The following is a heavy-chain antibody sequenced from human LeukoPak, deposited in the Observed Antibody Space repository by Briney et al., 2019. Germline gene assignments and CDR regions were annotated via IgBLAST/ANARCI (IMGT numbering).Heavy chain of an antibody. CDR2: IYYSGST. J-gene: IGHJ4*02. CDR3: ARELGAELDY. Sequence: PSETLSLTCTVSDGSISSSSYYWGWIRQPPGKGLEWIGSIYYSGSTYYNPSLKSRVTISVDTSKNQFSLKLSSVTAADTAVYYCARELGAELDYWGQGTLVTVSS. V-gene: IGHV4-39*07. D-gene: IGHD1-26*01. CDR1: DGSISSSSYY.